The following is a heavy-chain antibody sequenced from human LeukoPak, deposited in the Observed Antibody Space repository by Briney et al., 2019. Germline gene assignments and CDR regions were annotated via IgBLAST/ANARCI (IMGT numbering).Heavy chain of an antibody. CDR3: AKAPSIAAAGFFDY. J-gene: IGHJ4*02. Sequence: GGSLRLSCAASGFTFGTYAMSWVRQAPGKGLEWVSAIRGSGGSTSYPDSVKDRFTISRDNSKNTLYLQMNSLRAEDTAVYYCAKAPSIAAAGFFDYWGQGTLVAFST. CDR2: IRGSGGST. D-gene: IGHD6-13*01. V-gene: IGHV3-23*01. CDR1: GFTFGTYA.